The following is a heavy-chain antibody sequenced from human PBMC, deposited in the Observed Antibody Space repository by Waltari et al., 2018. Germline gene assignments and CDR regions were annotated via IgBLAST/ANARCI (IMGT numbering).Heavy chain of an antibody. CDR3: ARESRYYDSSGYPKHYFDY. J-gene: IGHJ4*02. D-gene: IGHD3-22*01. Sequence: QVQLQESGPGLVKPSETLSLTCTVPGGSISSYYWSWIRQPPGKGLEWIGYIYYSGSTNYNPSLKSRVTISVDTSKNQFSLKLSSVTAADTAVYYCARESRYYDSSGYPKHYFDYWGQGTLVTVSS. CDR1: GGSISSYY. CDR2: IYYSGST. V-gene: IGHV4-59*01.